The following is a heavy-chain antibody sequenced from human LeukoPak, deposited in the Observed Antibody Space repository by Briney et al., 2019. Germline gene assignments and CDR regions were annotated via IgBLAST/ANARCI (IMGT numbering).Heavy chain of an antibody. V-gene: IGHV1-8*01. CDR2: MNPNSGNT. CDR1: GYTFTSYD. J-gene: IGHJ4*02. CDR3: ARAVKKYSGSYYGY. Sequence: GASVKVSCKASGYTFTSYDINWVRQAPGQGLGWMGWMNPNSGNTGYAQKFQGRGTMTRNTSISTAYMELSSLRSEDTAVYYCARAVKKYSGSYYGYWGQGTLVTVSS. D-gene: IGHD1-26*01.